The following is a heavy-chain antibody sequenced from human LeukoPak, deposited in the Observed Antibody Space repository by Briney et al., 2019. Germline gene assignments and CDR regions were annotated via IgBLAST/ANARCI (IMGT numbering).Heavy chain of an antibody. CDR2: MSSSGSTI. CDR1: GFTFSNYE. J-gene: IGHJ3*02. D-gene: IGHD7-27*01. CDR3: ARELGAFDI. Sequence: GGSLRLSCAASGFTFSNYEMNWVRQAPGKGLEWVSYMSSSGSTIYYADSVKGRFTISRDNAKNSLYLQMNSLRAEDTAVYYCARELGAFDIWGQGTMVTVSS. V-gene: IGHV3-48*03.